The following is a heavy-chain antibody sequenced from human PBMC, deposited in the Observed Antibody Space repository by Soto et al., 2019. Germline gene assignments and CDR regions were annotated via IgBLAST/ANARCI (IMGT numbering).Heavy chain of an antibody. Sequence: EVQLVESGGGLIQRGGSLRLSCAVSGFTVSGNYMSWVRQAPGKGLEWVSVIYAGTGTSYADSVKGRFTTSRDNSKNTLYLQMNSLRAEDTAVYYCARGHNRGFDYWGQGTLVTVSS. CDR1: GFTVSGNY. V-gene: IGHV3-53*01. CDR2: IYAGTGT. CDR3: ARGHNRGFDY. D-gene: IGHD1-20*01. J-gene: IGHJ4*02.